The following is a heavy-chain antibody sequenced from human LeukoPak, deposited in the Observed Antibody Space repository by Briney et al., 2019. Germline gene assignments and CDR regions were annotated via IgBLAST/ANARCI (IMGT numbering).Heavy chain of an antibody. D-gene: IGHD3-10*01. Sequence: GGSLRLSCAASGFTFSSYAVSWVRQAPGKGLEWVSAISGSGGSTYYADSVKGRFTISRDNSKNTLYLQMNSLRAEDTAVYYCAKVMTRTMGRGVPPSDYWGQGTLVTVSS. CDR1: GFTFSSYA. CDR3: AKVMTRTMGRGVPPSDY. V-gene: IGHV3-23*01. CDR2: ISGSGGST. J-gene: IGHJ4*02.